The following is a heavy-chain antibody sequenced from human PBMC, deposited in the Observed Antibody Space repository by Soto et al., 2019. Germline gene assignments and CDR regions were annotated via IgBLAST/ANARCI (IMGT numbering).Heavy chain of an antibody. CDR1: GGTYSSYA. J-gene: IGHJ6*02. Sequence: SVKVSCEASGGTYSSYAVSWVRQAPGQGLEWMGGIIPIFGTANYAQKFQGRVTITADESTSTAYMELSSLRSEDTAVYYCATYPRGRGYYYGMDVWGQGTTVTVSS. D-gene: IGHD1-26*01. CDR3: ATYPRGRGYYYGMDV. CDR2: IIPIFGTA. V-gene: IGHV1-69*13.